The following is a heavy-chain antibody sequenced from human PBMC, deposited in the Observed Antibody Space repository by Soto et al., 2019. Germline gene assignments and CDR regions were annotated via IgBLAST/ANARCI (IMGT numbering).Heavy chain of an antibody. V-gene: IGHV3-30*18. CDR1: GFTFSSYG. D-gene: IGHD2-21*02. CDR3: AKGKGAGIVVVTAIHY. J-gene: IGHJ4*02. Sequence: GGSLRLSCAASGFTFSSYGMHWVRQAPGKGLEWVAVISYDGSNKYYADSVKGRFTISRDNSKNTLYLQMNSLRAEDTAVYYCAKGKGAGIVVVTAIHYWGQGTLVTVSS. CDR2: ISYDGSNK.